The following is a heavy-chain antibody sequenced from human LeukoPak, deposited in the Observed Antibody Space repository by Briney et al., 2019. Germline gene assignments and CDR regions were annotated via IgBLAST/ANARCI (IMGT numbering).Heavy chain of an antibody. D-gene: IGHD2-15*01. Sequence: SGPALVKPTQTLTLTCTFSGFSLSTPEMCVTWIRQPPGKALEWLARIDWDDDKFYSPSLRTRLTISKDTPKNKVVLRMTNMDPVDTGTSYCARMTPDSPSFDYWGQGALITVSS. CDR2: IDWDDDK. V-gene: IGHV2-70*17. CDR3: ARMTPDSPSFDY. CDR1: GFSLSTPEMC. J-gene: IGHJ4*02.